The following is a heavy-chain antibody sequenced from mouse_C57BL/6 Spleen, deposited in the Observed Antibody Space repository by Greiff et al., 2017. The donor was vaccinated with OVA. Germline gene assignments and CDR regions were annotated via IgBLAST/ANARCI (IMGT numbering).Heavy chain of an antibody. CDR3: AREGYFDY. J-gene: IGHJ2*01. CDR1: GYTFTDYY. V-gene: IGHV1-76*01. CDR2: IYPGSGNT. Sequence: QVQLQQSGAELVRPGASVKLSCKASGYTFTDYYINWVKQRPGQGLEWIARIYPGSGNTYYNEKFKGKATLTAEKSSSTAYMQLSRLTSEDSAVYFCAREGYFDYWGQGTTLTVSS.